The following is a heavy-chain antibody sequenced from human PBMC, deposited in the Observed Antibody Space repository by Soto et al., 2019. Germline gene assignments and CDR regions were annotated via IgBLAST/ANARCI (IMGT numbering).Heavy chain of an antibody. Sequence: EVQLLESGGGLVQPGGSLRLSCAASGFTFSSYAMRWVRQAPGKGLEWVSAISGSGGSMYYADSVKGRFTISRDNSKNPLDLQMNSLRAEDTAVYYCARRGSGSDYDYWGQGTLVTVSS. V-gene: IGHV3-23*01. CDR2: ISGSGGSM. CDR3: ARRGSGSDYDY. D-gene: IGHD1-26*01. J-gene: IGHJ4*02. CDR1: GFTFSSYA.